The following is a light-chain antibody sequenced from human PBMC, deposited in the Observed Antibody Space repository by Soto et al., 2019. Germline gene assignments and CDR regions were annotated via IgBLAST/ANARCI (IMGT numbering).Light chain of an antibody. CDR3: SSYTSSSTL. V-gene: IGLV2-14*01. CDR1: SSDVGSYNY. Sequence: QSALTQPASVSGSPGQSITISCTGTSSDVGSYNYVSWYQQHPGKAPKLMIYEVSDRPSGISSRFSGSKSGNTACLTISGLQTEDEADYYCSSYTSSSTLFGTGTRSPS. CDR2: EVS. J-gene: IGLJ1*01.